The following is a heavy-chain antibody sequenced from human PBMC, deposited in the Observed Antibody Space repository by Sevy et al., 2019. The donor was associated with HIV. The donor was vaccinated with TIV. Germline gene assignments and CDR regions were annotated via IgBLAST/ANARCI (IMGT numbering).Heavy chain of an antibody. Sequence: GGSLRLSCAASGFTFSSYPMHWVRQAPGKGLEWVSFISFDGTDKYYAYSVKGRLPITRDNSKNTLFLQMNSLRAEDTAFYYCVRETTMLPRGAFDFWGQGTMVTVSS. D-gene: IGHD3-10*01. CDR2: ISFDGTDK. CDR3: VRETTMLPRGAFDF. V-gene: IGHV3-30-3*01. CDR1: GFTFSSYP. J-gene: IGHJ3*01.